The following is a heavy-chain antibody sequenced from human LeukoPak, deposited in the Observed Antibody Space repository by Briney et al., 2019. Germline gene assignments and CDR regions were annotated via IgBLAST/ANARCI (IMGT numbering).Heavy chain of an antibody. CDR1: GFTFSIYG. V-gene: IGHV3-33*01. J-gene: IGHJ5*02. Sequence: GGSLRLSCSASGFTFSIYGMRWVRQPPGKGLEWVAVIWYDGSNKYYAVSVKGRFTISRDNSKNTLYPQMNSLRAEDTAVYYCARAFDPWGQGTLVTVS. CDR2: IWYDGSNK. CDR3: ARAFDP.